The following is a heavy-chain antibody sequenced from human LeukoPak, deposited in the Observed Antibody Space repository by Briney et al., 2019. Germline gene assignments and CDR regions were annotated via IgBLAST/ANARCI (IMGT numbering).Heavy chain of an antibody. Sequence: GGSLRLSCAASGFTFSTYSMNWVRQAPGKGLEWVSYMSSSSYTIYYVDSVKGRFTISRDNAKNSLYLQMNSLRAEDTAVYYCARGGKYDILTGPSDYWGQGTLVTVSS. CDR2: MSSSSYTI. V-gene: IGHV3-48*04. J-gene: IGHJ4*02. CDR3: ARGGKYDILTGPSDY. CDR1: GFTFSTYS. D-gene: IGHD3-9*01.